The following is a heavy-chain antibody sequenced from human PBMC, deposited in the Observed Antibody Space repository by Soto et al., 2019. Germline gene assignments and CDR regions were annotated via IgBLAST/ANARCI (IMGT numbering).Heavy chain of an antibody. CDR2: IYYSGST. Sequence: PSETLSLTCTVSGGSISSYYWSWIRQPPGKGLEWIGYIYYSGSTNYNPSLKSRVTISVDTSKNQFSLKLSSVTAADTAVYYCARRSRYYDFWSGYYLDVWGKGTTVTVSS. J-gene: IGHJ6*04. CDR3: ARRSRYYDFWSGYYLDV. V-gene: IGHV4-59*08. D-gene: IGHD3-3*01. CDR1: GGSISSYY.